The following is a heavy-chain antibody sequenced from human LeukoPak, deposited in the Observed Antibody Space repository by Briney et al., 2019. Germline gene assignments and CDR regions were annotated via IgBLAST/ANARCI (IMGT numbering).Heavy chain of an antibody. CDR3: AKIPRYDILTADDNDY. J-gene: IGHJ4*02. CDR1: GFTFSSYG. CDR2: IRYDGSNK. Sequence: GGSLRLSCAASGFTFSSYGMRWVRQAPGKGLEWVAFIRYDGSNKYYADSVKGRFTISRDNSKSTLYLQMNSLRAEDTAVYYCAKIPRYDILTADDNDYWGQGTLVTVSS. V-gene: IGHV3-30*02. D-gene: IGHD3-9*01.